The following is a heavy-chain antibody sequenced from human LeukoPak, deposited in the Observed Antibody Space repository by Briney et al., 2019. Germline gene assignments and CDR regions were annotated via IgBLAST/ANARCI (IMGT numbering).Heavy chain of an antibody. CDR2: ISAYNGNT. D-gene: IGHD3-3*01. CDR3: ARGSWYYDFWSGYPNYYYMDV. J-gene: IGHJ6*03. V-gene: IGHV1-18*01. CDR1: GYTFTSYG. Sequence: ASVKVSCKASGYTFTSYGISWVRQAPGQGLEWMGWISAYNGNTNYAQKLQGRVTMTTDTSTSTAYMELRSLRSDDTAVYYCARGSWYYDFWSGYPNYYYMDVWGKGTTVTVS.